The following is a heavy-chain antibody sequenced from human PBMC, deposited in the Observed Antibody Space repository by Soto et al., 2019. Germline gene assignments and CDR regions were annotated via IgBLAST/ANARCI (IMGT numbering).Heavy chain of an antibody. CDR2: ISGSGGSK. J-gene: IGHJ4*02. V-gene: IGHV3-23*01. D-gene: IGHD3-10*01. CDR1: GFTFSNYA. CDR3: AKDHYYGSGSYYLCFDF. Sequence: EMQLLESGGGLVQPGGSLRLSCAASGFTFSNYAMSWVRQAPGKGLEWVSVISGSGGSKHYADSVKGRFTISRDNSNNTLYLQMNSLRAEDTAVYYCAKDHYYGSGSYYLCFDFWGQGPLVTVSS.